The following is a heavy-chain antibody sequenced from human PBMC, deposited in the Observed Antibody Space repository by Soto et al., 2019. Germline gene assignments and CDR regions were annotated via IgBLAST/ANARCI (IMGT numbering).Heavy chain of an antibody. Sequence: SETLSLTCTVSGGSISSYYWSWIRQPPGKGLEWIGYIYYSGSTNYNPSLKSRVTISVDTSKNQFSLKLSSVTAADTAVYYCARHFLVDYFDYWGQGALVTVSS. CDR1: GGSISSYY. J-gene: IGHJ4*02. CDR3: ARHFLVDYFDY. V-gene: IGHV4-59*08. CDR2: IYYSGST.